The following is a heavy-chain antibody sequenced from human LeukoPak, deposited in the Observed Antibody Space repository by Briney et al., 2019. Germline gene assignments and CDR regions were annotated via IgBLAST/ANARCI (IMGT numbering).Heavy chain of an antibody. CDR1: GGSISSYY. D-gene: IGHD4/OR15-4a*01. V-gene: IGHV4-59*01. CDR3: ARGGTQLTFPV. J-gene: IGHJ4*02. CDR2: IYYSGSA. Sequence: PSETLSLTCTVSGGSISSYYWSWIRQPPGKGLEWIGYIYYSGSANYNPSLESRVTISVDTSKNQFSLKLASVSAADTAVYYCARGGTQLTFPVWGQGTLVTVSS.